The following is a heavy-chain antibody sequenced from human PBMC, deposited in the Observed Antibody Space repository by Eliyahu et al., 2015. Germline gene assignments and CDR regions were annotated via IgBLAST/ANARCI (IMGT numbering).Heavy chain of an antibody. CDR1: GFXFGRYD. CDR2: AGTQGDT. J-gene: IGHJ4*02. CDR3: ARVWNYYGSGTYYDF. V-gene: IGHV3-13*01. D-gene: IGHD3-10*01. Sequence: EEQLVESGGGLVQPGDSLXLSCAAXGFXFGRYDMHGVRQAPGKGLEWVSAAGTQGDTYYSESVKGRFTVSRESAKSSLYLQMNNLRVGDTAVYYCARVWNYYGSGTYYDFWGQGTLVTVSS.